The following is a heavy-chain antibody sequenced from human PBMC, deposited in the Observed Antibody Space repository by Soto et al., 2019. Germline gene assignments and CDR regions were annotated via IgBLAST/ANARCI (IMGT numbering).Heavy chain of an antibody. Sequence: PSETLSLTCAVYGGSFSGYYWSWIRQPPGKGLEWIGEINHSGSTNYNPSLKSRVTISVDTSKNQFSLKLSSVTAADTAVYYCARVLGGYSYGPGEYNWFEPWGQGTLVTVSS. J-gene: IGHJ5*02. CDR2: INHSGST. D-gene: IGHD5-18*01. V-gene: IGHV4-34*01. CDR1: GGSFSGYY. CDR3: ARVLGGYSYGPGEYNWFEP.